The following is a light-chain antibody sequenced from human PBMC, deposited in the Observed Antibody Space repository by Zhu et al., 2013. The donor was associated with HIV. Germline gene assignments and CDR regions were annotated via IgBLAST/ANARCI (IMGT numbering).Light chain of an antibody. Sequence: EIVLTQSPGTLSLSPGDRATLSCRASQSVSNSFLAWYQQKPGQAPRLLIYGASNRATGIPDRFSGSGSGTDFSLTISRLEREDFAVYYCQQYGSSPLTFGGGAKVEIK. V-gene: IGKV3-20*01. CDR1: QSVSNSF. J-gene: IGKJ4*01. CDR3: QQYGSSPLT. CDR2: GAS.